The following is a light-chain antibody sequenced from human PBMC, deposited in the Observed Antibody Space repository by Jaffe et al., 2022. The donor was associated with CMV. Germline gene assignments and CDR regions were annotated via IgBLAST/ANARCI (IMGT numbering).Light chain of an antibody. CDR1: QGITIY. Sequence: DIQMTQSPSAMSASVGDRVTITCRASQGITIYLAWFQQKPGKAPKRLIYAASSLDGGVPSRFSGSGSGTEFTLTISSLQPEDFATYYCLQHNSHPYTFGQGTKLDIK. V-gene: IGKV1-17*03. CDR3: LQHNSHPYT. J-gene: IGKJ2*01. CDR2: AAS.